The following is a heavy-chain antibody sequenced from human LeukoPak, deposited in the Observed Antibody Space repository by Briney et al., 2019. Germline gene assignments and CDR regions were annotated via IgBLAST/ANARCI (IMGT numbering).Heavy chain of an antibody. D-gene: IGHD4-17*01. Sequence: GGSLRLSCAASGFTFSTYAMNWVREAPGKGLEWVSTISGSGGSTYYADSVKGRFTISRDNSKNTLYLQMNSLRAEDTAVYYCAYGDYDCWGQGTLVTVSS. V-gene: IGHV3-23*01. CDR1: GFTFSTYA. CDR3: AYGDYDC. CDR2: ISGSGGST. J-gene: IGHJ4*02.